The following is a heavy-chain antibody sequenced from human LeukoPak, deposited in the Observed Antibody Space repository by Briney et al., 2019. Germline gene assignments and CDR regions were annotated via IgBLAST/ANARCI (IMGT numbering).Heavy chain of an antibody. CDR1: GGSISSYY. V-gene: IGHV4-59*08. CDR2: IYYSGST. D-gene: IGHD6-6*01. CDR3: ARHLYSSSSDFDY. Sequence: SETLSLTCTVSGGSISSYYWSWIRQPPGKGLEWIGYIYYSGSTNYNPSLKSRVTISVDTSKNQFSLKLSSATAADTAVYYCARHLYSSSSDFDYWGQGTLVTVSS. J-gene: IGHJ4*02.